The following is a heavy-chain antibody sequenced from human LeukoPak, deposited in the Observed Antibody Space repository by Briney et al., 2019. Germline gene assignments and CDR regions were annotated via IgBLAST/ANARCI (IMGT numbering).Heavy chain of an antibody. V-gene: IGHV3-23*01. D-gene: IGHD6-19*01. CDR3: AKAGIAVPATPEY. CDR2: ISGSGVYT. J-gene: IGHJ4*02. CDR1: GFTFSSYA. Sequence: GGSLRLSCAASGFTFSSYAMAWVRQAPGKGLEYVSGISGSGVYTYYADSVKGRFTISRDNSKNTIYLQMNSLRAEDTAVYYCAKAGIAVPATPEYCGQGTQVTVSS.